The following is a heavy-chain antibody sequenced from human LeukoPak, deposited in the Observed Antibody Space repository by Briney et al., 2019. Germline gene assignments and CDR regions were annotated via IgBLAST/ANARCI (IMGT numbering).Heavy chain of an antibody. CDR3: ASYRSGDSSGPGWSFDF. J-gene: IGHJ2*01. CDR2: IYYSGST. V-gene: IGHV4-59*01. Sequence: PSETLSLTCTVSGGSISSYYWSWIRQPPGKGLEWIGYIYYSGSTNYNPSLKSRVTISVDTSKNQFSLKLSSVTAADTAVYYCASYRSGDSSGPGWSFDFWGLAPWSLSPQ. CDR1: GGSISSYY. D-gene: IGHD3-22*01.